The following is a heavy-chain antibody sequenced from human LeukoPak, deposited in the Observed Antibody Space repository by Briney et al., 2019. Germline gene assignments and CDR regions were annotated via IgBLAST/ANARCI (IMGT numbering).Heavy chain of an antibody. D-gene: IGHD3-3*01. CDR2: IYYSGST. CDR1: GGSISSYY. CDR3: ARDQYDFWNYYMDV. Sequence: SQTLSLTCTVSGGSISSYYWSWIRQPPGKGLEWIGYIYYSGSTNYNPSLKSRVTISVDTSKNQFSLKLSSVTAADTAVYYCARDQYDFWNYYMDVWGKGTTVTVSS. J-gene: IGHJ6*03. V-gene: IGHV4-59*01.